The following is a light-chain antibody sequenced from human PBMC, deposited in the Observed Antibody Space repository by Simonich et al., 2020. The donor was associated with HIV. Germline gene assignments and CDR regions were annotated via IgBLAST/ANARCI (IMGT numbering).Light chain of an antibody. V-gene: IGKV3-11*01. CDR1: QSVSSY. J-gene: IGKJ4*01. CDR3: QQYGRSPLT. Sequence: EIVLTQSPATLSLSPGERATLSCRASQSVSSYLAWYQQKPGPAPRLLIYDASNRATGIPARFSGSGSGTDFTLTISSLEPEDFAVYYCQQYGRSPLTFGGGTKVEI. CDR2: DAS.